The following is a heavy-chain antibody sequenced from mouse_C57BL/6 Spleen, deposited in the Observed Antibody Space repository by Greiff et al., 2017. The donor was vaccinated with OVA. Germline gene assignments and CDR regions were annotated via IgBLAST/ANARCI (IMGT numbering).Heavy chain of an antibody. J-gene: IGHJ2*01. V-gene: IGHV5-4*01. CDR3: ARLTGSYYFDY. Sequence: DVHLVESGGGLVKPGGSLKLSCAASGFTFSSYAMSWVRQTPEKRLEWVATISDGGSYTYYPDNVKGRFTISRDNAKNNLYLQMSHLKSEDTAMYYCARLTGSYYFDYWGQGTTLTVSS. CDR2: ISDGGSYT. D-gene: IGHD4-1*01. CDR1: GFTFSSYA.